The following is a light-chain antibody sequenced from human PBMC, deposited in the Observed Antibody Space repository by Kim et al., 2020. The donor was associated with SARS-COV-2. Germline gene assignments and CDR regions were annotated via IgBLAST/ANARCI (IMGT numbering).Light chain of an antibody. Sequence: GQTVRMTGQGDSLRSYYASWYQQKPGQAPVLVIYGKNNRPSGIPDRFSGSSSGNTASLTITGAQAEDEADYYCNSRDSSGNHPHVVFGGGTQLTVL. J-gene: IGLJ2*01. CDR1: SLRSYY. V-gene: IGLV3-19*01. CDR2: GKN. CDR3: NSRDSSGNHPHVV.